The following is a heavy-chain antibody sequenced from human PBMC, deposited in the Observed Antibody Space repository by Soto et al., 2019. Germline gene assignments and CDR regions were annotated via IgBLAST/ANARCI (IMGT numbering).Heavy chain of an antibody. Sequence: QVQLVQSGTEVKKPGASVKVSCKASGYTDNTYGITWVRQAPGQGLEWMGWISAYNGNTNYAQKFQGRVTMTAGTSTSTGYMELRSLTSDDTAVYYCATVNPYYYFDLWGRGTLVTVSS. J-gene: IGHJ2*01. CDR1: GYTDNTYG. CDR2: ISAYNGNT. D-gene: IGHD4-17*01. V-gene: IGHV1-18*01. CDR3: ATVNPYYYFDL.